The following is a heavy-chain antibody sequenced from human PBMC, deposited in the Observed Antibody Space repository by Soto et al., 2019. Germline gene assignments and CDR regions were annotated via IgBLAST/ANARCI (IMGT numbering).Heavy chain of an antibody. J-gene: IGHJ6*02. V-gene: IGHV3-23*01. CDR1: GFTFSHYV. CDR3: AKVRASYLSASYFYYGLEV. Sequence: GGSLRLSCAASGFTFSHYVLSWVRQAPGGGLEWVSSISGSGSSVYLADSVRGRFAMSRDLSTNTVSLQMNSLTVEDTAIYYCAKVRASYLSASYFYYGLEVWGQGTTVTVSS. CDR2: ISGSGSSV. D-gene: IGHD2-21*01.